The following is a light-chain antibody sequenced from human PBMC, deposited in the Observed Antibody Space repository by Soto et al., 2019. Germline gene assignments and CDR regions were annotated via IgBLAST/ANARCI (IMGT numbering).Light chain of an antibody. V-gene: IGKV3-11*01. Sequence: EIVLTQSPATLSVSPGERVTLSCRASQSVDISLAWYQQRPGQAPRLLIYDASYRAVGIPSRFSGSGSGTDFTLTISSLEPADFAIYHCQQRRNWPLTFGGGTKVDIK. J-gene: IGKJ4*01. CDR3: QQRRNWPLT. CDR1: QSVDIS. CDR2: DAS.